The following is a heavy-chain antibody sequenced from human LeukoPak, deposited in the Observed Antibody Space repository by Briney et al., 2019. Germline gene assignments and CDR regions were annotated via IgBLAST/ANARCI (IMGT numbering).Heavy chain of an antibody. CDR1: GYTFTSYD. J-gene: IGHJ4*02. V-gene: IGHV1-8*01. Sequence: ASVKVSCKASGYTFTSYDINWVRQATGQGLEWMGWMNPNSGNTGYAQKFQGRVTMTRNTSISTAYTELSSLRSEDTAVYYCARVVSHYYGSGTLYYYDSSGYTYYFDYWGQGTLVTVSS. D-gene: IGHD3-22*01. CDR3: ARVVSHYYGSGTLYYYDSSGYTYYFDY. CDR2: MNPNSGNT.